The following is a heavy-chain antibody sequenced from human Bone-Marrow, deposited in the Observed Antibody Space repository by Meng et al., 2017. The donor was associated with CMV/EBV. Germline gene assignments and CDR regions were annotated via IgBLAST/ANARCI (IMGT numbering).Heavy chain of an antibody. CDR3: ARGGAPPSYYYYYGMDV. D-gene: IGHD3-16*01. CDR1: GGSISSSSYY. J-gene: IGHJ6*02. Sequence: SETLSLTCTVSGGSISSSSYYWGWIRQPPGKGLEWIGSIYYSGSTYYNPSLKSRVTISVDTSKNQFSLKLSSVTAADTAVYYCARGGAPPSYYYYYGMDVWGQGTTVTVSS. V-gene: IGHV4-39*01. CDR2: IYYSGST.